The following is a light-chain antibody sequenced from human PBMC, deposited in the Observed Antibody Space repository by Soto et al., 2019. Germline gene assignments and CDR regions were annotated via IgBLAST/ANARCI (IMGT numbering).Light chain of an antibody. Sequence: QAVVTQEPSLTVSPGGTVTLTCGSSTGAVTSGHYPYWFQQKPGQAPRTLIYDTSNKHSWTPARFSGSLLGGKAALTLSGAQPEDEAEYYCLLSYSGAPGYVFGTGTQLTVL. V-gene: IGLV7-46*01. CDR2: DTS. CDR3: LLSYSGAPGYV. CDR1: TGAVTSGHY. J-gene: IGLJ1*01.